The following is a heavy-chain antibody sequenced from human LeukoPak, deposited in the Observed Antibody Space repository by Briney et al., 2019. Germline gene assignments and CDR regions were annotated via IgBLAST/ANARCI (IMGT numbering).Heavy chain of an antibody. CDR3: ARGYSSSLWNWLDP. J-gene: IGHJ5*02. Sequence: ASVKVSCKASGYSLTRYYMHCFEQAPGQGLEWMGWINPNSGGTNFAQKFQGSVTMTRETSISTAYMELSRLRSDDPAVYYRARGYSSSLWNWLDPWGQGTLVTVSS. V-gene: IGHV1-2*02. CDR2: INPNSGGT. D-gene: IGHD6-13*01. CDR1: GYSLTRYY.